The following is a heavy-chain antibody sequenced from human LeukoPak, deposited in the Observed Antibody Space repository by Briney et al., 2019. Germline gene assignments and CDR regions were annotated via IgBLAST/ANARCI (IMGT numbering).Heavy chain of an antibody. D-gene: IGHD3-10*01. CDR3: ATRGRSAMYYFDY. CDR1: GYTLTEIS. V-gene: IGHV1-24*01. J-gene: IGHJ4*02. Sequence: ASVKVSCKVCGYTLTEISMHWVGQAPGKGLEWMGGFDPEDGETIYAQKFHGRVTMTEDTSTDAAYMELSSLRSEDTAVYYCATRGRSAMYYFDYWAREPWSPSAQ. CDR2: FDPEDGET.